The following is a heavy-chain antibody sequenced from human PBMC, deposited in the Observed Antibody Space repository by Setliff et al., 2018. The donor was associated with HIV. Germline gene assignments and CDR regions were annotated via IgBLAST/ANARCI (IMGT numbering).Heavy chain of an antibody. CDR2: IHSSGIT. Sequence: PSETLSLTCTVSGGSISSTIYHWVWIRQPPGKGLEWIGNIHSSGITYYKPSLKSRLTISLDTSKNQFSLKLSSVTAADTAVYYCARHRQISDWFDPWGQGILVTVSS. J-gene: IGHJ5*02. V-gene: IGHV4-39*01. D-gene: IGHD3-10*01. CDR1: GGSISSTIYH. CDR3: ARHRQISDWFDP.